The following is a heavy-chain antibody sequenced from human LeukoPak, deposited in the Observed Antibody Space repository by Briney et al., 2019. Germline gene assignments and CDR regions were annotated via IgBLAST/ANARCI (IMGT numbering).Heavy chain of an antibody. J-gene: IGHJ4*02. CDR3: AREGRGEYFDY. V-gene: IGHV3-7*01. Sequence: GGSLRLSCEASGFSSSAHTMNWVRQAPGKGLEWVANINQDGSEKYYVDSVKGRFTISRDNGKNSLYLQLNSLRAEDTAVYYCAREGRGEYFDYWGQGTLVTVSS. D-gene: IGHD3-10*01. CDR2: INQDGSEK. CDR1: GFSSSAHT.